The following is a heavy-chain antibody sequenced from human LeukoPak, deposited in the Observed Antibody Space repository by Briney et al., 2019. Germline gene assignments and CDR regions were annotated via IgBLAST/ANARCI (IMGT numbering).Heavy chain of an antibody. D-gene: IGHD6-13*01. Sequence: SETLSLTCAVYGGSFSGYYWSWIRQPPGKGLEWIGEINHSGSTNQNPSLKSRVTTSVDTSKNQFSLNLSSVTPEDTAVYYCARVSGTYSSSNFDYWGQGTLVTVSS. V-gene: IGHV4-34*01. CDR3: ARVSGTYSSSNFDY. CDR2: INHSGST. J-gene: IGHJ4*02. CDR1: GGSFSGYY.